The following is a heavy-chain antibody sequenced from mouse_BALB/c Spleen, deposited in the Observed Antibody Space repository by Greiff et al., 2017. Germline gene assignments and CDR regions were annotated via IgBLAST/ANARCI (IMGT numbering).Heavy chain of an antibody. D-gene: IGHD6-5*01. V-gene: IGHV3-6*02. CDR2: ISYDGSN. J-gene: IGHJ3*01. CDR1: GYSITSGYY. CDR3: ARGGAYWFAY. Sequence: EVQRVESGPGLVKPSQSLSLTCSVTGYSITSGYYWNWIRQFPGNKLEWMGYISYDGSNNYNPSLKNRISITRDTSKNQFFLKLNSVTTEDTATYYCARGGAYWFAYWGQGTLVTVSA.